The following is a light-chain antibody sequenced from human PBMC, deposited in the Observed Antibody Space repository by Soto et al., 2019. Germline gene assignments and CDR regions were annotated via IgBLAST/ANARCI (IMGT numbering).Light chain of an antibody. Sequence: VIWMTHSPSLLSASTLYIVTISFRMSQGISSYLAWYQQKPGKAPKLLIYDASTLESGVPSRFSGSGSGTEFTLTISSLQPDDFATYYCQHYKSSSPWKFGQGTKVDIK. V-gene: IGKV1D-8*03. CDR3: QHYKSSSPWK. CDR1: QGISSY. J-gene: IGKJ1*01. CDR2: DAS.